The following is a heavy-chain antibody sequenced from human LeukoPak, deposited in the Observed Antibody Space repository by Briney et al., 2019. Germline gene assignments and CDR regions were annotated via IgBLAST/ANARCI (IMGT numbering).Heavy chain of an antibody. CDR1: GFTFTDYS. CDR2: ISSSISYI. V-gene: IGHV3-21*01. J-gene: IGHJ4*02. D-gene: IGHD2-8*01. Sequence: GESLRLSCATSGFTFTDYSMSWARQAPGKGLEWVSSISSSISYIYYADSVKGRFTISRDNAKDSLYLQMNSLRVEDTAVYYCARAEGDESGRYMLWVDYWGQGTLVTVSS. CDR3: ARAEGDESGRYMLWVDY.